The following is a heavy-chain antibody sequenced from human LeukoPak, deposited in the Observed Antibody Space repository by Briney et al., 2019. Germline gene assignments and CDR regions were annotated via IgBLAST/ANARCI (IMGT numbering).Heavy chain of an antibody. J-gene: IGHJ4*02. CDR1: GFTFSSYW. D-gene: IGHD6-13*01. V-gene: IGHV3-7*01. Sequence: GGSLRLSCAASGFTFSSYWMSWVRQAPGKGLEWVANIKQVGSEKYYVNSVKGRFTISRDNAKNSLYLQMNSLRAEDTAVYYCARVSGAAAVPNDYWGQGTLVTVSS. CDR2: IKQVGSEK. CDR3: ARVSGAAAVPNDY.